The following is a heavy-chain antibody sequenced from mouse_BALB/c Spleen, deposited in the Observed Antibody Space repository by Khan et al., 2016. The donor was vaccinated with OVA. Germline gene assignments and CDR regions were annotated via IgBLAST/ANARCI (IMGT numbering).Heavy chain of an antibody. Sequence: VQLQESRPGLVKPSQSLSLTCTATGYSITSDYAWNWIRQFPGNKLEWMGFISYSGNTNYNPSLKSRISISRDTSKNQFFLQLNSVATEDTATYYCARVYGGDFDYWGQGTTLTVSS. CDR1: GYSITSDYA. J-gene: IGHJ2*01. D-gene: IGHD1-1*01. V-gene: IGHV3-2*02. CDR3: ARVYGGDFDY. CDR2: ISYSGNT.